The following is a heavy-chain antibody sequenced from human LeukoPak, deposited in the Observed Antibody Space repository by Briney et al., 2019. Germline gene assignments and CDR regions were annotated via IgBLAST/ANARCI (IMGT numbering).Heavy chain of an antibody. CDR2: IYYSGST. V-gene: IGHV4-59*01. D-gene: IGHD6-13*01. Sequence: PSETLSLTCTVSGGSISSYYWGWIRQPPGKGLEWIGYIYYSGSTNYNPSLKSRVTISVDTSKNQFSLKLSSVTAADTAVYYCARDYPPPGIAAAGHYYYYYGMDVWGQGTTVTVSS. CDR1: GGSISSYY. J-gene: IGHJ6*02. CDR3: ARDYPPPGIAAAGHYYYYYGMDV.